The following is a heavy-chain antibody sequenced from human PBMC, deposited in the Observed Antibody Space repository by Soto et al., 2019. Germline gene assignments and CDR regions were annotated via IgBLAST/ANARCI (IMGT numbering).Heavy chain of an antibody. V-gene: IGHV1-8*01. CDR3: ARHRGGYSSGGVYYYGMDV. J-gene: IGHJ6*02. CDR1: GYTFINYD. CDR2: MNPNSGNR. Sequence: ASVKVSCKAFGYTFINYDINWVRQATGQGLEWMGWMNPNSGNRGYAQKFQGRVTMTRDTSISTAYLQWSSLKASDTAMYYCARHRGGYSSGGVYYYGMDVWGQGTTVTVSS. D-gene: IGHD6-25*01.